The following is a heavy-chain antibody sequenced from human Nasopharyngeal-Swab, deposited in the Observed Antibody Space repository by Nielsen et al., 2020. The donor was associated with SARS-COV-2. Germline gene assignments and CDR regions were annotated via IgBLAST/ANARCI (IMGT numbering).Heavy chain of an antibody. J-gene: IGHJ6*02. V-gene: IGHV3-21*01. Sequence: GGSLRLSCAASGFTFSSYSMNWVRQAPGKGLEWVSSISSSSSYIYYADSVKGRFTISRDNAKNSLYLQMNSLRAEETAVYYCARDEQLAYGMDVWGQGTTVTVSS. CDR1: GFTFSSYS. CDR3: ARDEQLAYGMDV. CDR2: ISSSSSYI. D-gene: IGHD6-6*01.